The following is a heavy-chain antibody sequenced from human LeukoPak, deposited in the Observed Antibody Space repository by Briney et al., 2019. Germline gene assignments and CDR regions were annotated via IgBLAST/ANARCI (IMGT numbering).Heavy chain of an antibody. V-gene: IGHV3-21*01. CDR1: GFIFSTYS. Sequence: GGSLRLSCAASGFIFSTYSMNWVRQAPGKGLEWVSSISSSSSYIYYADSVKGRFTISRDNAKNSLYLQMNSLRAEDTAVYYCARGAGYGDYVDYWGQGTLVTVSS. J-gene: IGHJ4*02. CDR2: ISSSSSYI. D-gene: IGHD5-24*01. CDR3: ARGAGYGDYVDY.